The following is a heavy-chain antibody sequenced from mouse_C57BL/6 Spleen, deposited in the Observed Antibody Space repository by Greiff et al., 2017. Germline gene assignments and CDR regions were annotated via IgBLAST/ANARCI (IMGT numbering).Heavy chain of an antibody. CDR1: GYTFTSYW. Sequence: QVQLQQPGAELVKPGASVKMSCKASGYTFTSYWITWVKQRPGQGLEWIGDIYPGSGSTNYNEKFKSKATLTLDTSSSTAYMQLSSLTSEDSAVYYLARSLYYYGSSYARDYFDYWGQGTTLTVSS. V-gene: IGHV1-55*01. D-gene: IGHD1-1*01. J-gene: IGHJ2*01. CDR3: ARSLYYYGSSYARDYFDY. CDR2: IYPGSGST.